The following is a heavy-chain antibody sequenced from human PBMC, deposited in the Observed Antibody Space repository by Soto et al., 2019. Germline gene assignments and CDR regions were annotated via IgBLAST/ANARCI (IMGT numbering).Heavy chain of an antibody. V-gene: IGHV3-30-3*01. CDR3: AREGRWLQLGYFDY. CDR2: ISYDGSNK. CDR1: GFTFSNYA. Sequence: QVQLVESGGNMVQPGKSLRLSCATSGFTFSNYAIHWVRQAPGKGLEWVAVISYDGSNKYYADSVKGRFTISRDNSNNTLYLQMNSLRVEDTAVYYCAREGRWLQLGYFDYWGHGTLVTVSS. D-gene: IGHD5-12*01. J-gene: IGHJ4*01.